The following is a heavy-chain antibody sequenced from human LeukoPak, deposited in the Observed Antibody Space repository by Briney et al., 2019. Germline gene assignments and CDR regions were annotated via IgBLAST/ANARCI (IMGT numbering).Heavy chain of an antibody. J-gene: IGHJ4*02. D-gene: IGHD6-19*01. CDR2: ISWNSGSI. V-gene: IGHV3-9*03. Sequence: GRSLRLSCAASGFTFDDYAMHWVRQAPGKGLEWVSGISWNSGSIGYADSVKGRFTISRDNSKNTLYLQMGSLRAEDMAVYYCARGGIAVAADWGQGTLVTVSS. CDR1: GFTFDDYA. CDR3: ARGGIAVAAD.